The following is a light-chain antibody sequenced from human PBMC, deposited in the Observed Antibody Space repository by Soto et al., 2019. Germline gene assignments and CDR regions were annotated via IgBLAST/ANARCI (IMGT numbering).Light chain of an antibody. V-gene: IGKV1-5*01. CDR3: QHQV. Sequence: DIQMTQSPSTLSASVGDRVTITCRASQSISSWLAWYQQKPGKAPKLLIYDASSLESGVPSRFSGSGSGTEFTLTISSLQPEDFATYYCQHQVFGGGTKVEIK. CDR1: QSISSW. J-gene: IGKJ4*01. CDR2: DAS.